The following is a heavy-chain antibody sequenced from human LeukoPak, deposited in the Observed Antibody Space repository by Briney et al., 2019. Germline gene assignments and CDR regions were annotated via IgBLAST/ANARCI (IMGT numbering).Heavy chain of an antibody. Sequence: PGGSLRLSCAASGFTFSTYSMNWVRQAPGKGLEWVSFISTGSSTIYYADSVKGRFTISRDNAKNSLYLQMNSLRDEDTAVCYCARVAEIQLWLRSAFDYWGQGTLVTVSS. J-gene: IGHJ4*02. CDR3: ARVAEIQLWLRSAFDY. CDR2: ISTGSSTI. CDR1: GFTFSTYS. V-gene: IGHV3-48*02. D-gene: IGHD5-18*01.